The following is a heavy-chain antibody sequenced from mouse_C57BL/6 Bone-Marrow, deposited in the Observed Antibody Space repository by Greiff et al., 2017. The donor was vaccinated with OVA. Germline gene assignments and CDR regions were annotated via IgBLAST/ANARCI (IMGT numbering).Heavy chain of an antibody. Sequence: VQLQQPGAELVKPGASVKLSCKASGYTFTSYWMQWVKQRPGQGLEWIGEIDPSDSYTNYNQKFKGKATLTVDTSSSTAYMQLSSLTAEDSAVYYCARGDSNLDYWGQGTTLTVSS. CDR3: ARGDSNLDY. D-gene: IGHD2-5*01. CDR2: IDPSDSYT. J-gene: IGHJ2*01. CDR1: GYTFTSYW. V-gene: IGHV1-50*01.